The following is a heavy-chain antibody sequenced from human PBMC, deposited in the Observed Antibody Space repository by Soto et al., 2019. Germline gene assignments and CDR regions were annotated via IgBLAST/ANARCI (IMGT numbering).Heavy chain of an antibody. CDR3: VMEADLLEYNYESCLDF. D-gene: IGHD3-16*01. CDR2: ITGSGNSA. J-gene: IGHJ4*02. Sequence: RHSCPADEGTLGNYAMAWVSQKQGKGLEWVSTITGSGNSAYYVDSVKGRFTISRDNSKNTLHLQMNSLRVEDTAIYYFVMEADLLEYNYESCLDFCGQANLVSVSS. CDR1: EGTLGNYA. V-gene: IGHV3-23*01.